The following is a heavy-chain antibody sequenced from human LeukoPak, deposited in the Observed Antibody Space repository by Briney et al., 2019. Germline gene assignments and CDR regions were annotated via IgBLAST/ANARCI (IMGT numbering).Heavy chain of an antibody. Sequence: SETLSLTCAAYGGSFSGYYWSWIRQPPGKRLEWIGEINHSGSTNYNPSLKSRVTISVDTSKNQFSLKLSSVTAADTAVYYCARGGPRYCRGGSCYFGYWGQGTLVTVSS. J-gene: IGHJ4*02. V-gene: IGHV4-34*01. D-gene: IGHD2-15*01. CDR2: INHSGST. CDR1: GGSFSGYY. CDR3: ARGGPRYCRGGSCYFGY.